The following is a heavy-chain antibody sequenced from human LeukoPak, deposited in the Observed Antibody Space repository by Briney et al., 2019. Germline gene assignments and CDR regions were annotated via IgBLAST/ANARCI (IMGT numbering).Heavy chain of an antibody. CDR1: GGSISSGGYY. CDR2: IYYSGST. D-gene: IGHD2-2*01. CDR3: ARADCSSTSCLFDY. J-gene: IGHJ4*02. V-gene: IGHV4-31*03. Sequence: SETLSLTCTVSGGSISSGGYYWSWIRQHPGKGLEWIGYIYYSGSTYYNPSLKSRVTISVDTSKNQFSLKLSSVTAADTAVYYCARADCSSTSCLFDYWGQGTLFTVSS.